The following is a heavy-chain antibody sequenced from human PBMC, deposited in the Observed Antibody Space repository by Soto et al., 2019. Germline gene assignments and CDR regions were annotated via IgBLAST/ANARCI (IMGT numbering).Heavy chain of an antibody. D-gene: IGHD2-21*02. J-gene: IGHJ6*02. V-gene: IGHV2-5*02. CDR2: IYWADDK. Sequence: QITLKESGPTLVKPTQTRTLTCTFSGLSLSTTGVGVGWIRQPPGKALEWLALIYWADDKRYSPSLKSRLTITKDTSKNQVVLTMTNMDPVDTATYYCVQSRCGGDCLQSYSSHSYYGLDVWGQGTTVTVSS. CDR1: GLSLSTTGVG. CDR3: VQSRCGGDCLQSYSSHSYYGLDV.